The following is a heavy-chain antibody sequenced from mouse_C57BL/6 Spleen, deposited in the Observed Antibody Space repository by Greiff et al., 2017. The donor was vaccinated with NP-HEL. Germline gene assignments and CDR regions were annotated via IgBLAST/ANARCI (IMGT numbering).Heavy chain of an antibody. CDR3: ARGYYDYDPYFDY. CDR2: INPGSGGT. J-gene: IGHJ2*01. CDR1: GYAFTNYL. D-gene: IGHD2-4*01. V-gene: IGHV1-54*01. Sequence: QVQLQQSGAELVRPGPSVKVSCKASGYAFTNYLIEWVKQRPGQGLEWIGVINPGSGGTNYNEKFKGKATLTADKSSSTAYMQLSSLTSEDSAVYFCARGYYDYDPYFDYWGQGTTLTVSS.